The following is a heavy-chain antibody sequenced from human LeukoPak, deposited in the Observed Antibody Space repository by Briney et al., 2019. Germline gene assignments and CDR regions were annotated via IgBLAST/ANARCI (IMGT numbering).Heavy chain of an antibody. Sequence: GGSLRLSCAVSGFTFSSYAMHWVRQAPGKGLEWVAVISYDGSNKYYADSVKGRFTISRDNSKNTLYLQMNSLRAEDTAVYYCARADGYFGGFDYWGQGTLVTVSS. V-gene: IGHV3-30*04. CDR2: ISYDGSNK. J-gene: IGHJ4*02. D-gene: IGHD5-24*01. CDR3: ARADGYFGGFDY. CDR1: GFTFSSYA.